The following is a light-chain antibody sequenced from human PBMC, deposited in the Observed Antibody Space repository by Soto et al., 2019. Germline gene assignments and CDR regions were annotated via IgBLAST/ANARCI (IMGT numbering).Light chain of an antibody. J-gene: IGKJ1*01. V-gene: IGKV3-15*01. CDR1: QSVSSN. CDR3: QHYNNWPPWT. CDR2: GAS. Sequence: EIVLTQSPGTLSLSPGERATLSCRASQSVSSNLAWYQQKPGQPPRLLIYGASTRATGIPARFIGSGSGTEFTLTISSLQSEDFAVYYCQHYNNWPPWTFGQGTKVDIK.